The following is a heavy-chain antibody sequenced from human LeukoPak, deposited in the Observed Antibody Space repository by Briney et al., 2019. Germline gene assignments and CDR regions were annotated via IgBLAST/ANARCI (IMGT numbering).Heavy chain of an antibody. D-gene: IGHD3-16*02. CDR3: ARLGPWYDYVWGSYRYPNWFDP. Sequence: SETLSLTCAVYGGSFSGYYWSWIRQPPGKGLEWIGEINHSGSTNYNPSLKSRVTISVDTSKNQFSLKLSSVTAADTAVYYCARLGPWYDYVWGSYRYPNWFDPWGQGTLVTVSS. CDR1: GGSFSGYY. CDR2: INHSGST. J-gene: IGHJ5*02. V-gene: IGHV4-34*01.